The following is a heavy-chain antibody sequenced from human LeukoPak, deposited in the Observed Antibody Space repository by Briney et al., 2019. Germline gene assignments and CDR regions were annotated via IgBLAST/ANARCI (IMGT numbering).Heavy chain of an antibody. CDR2: ISSSGSTI. CDR1: GFTFSSYE. CDR3: ARDEEGYGYHH. J-gene: IGHJ4*02. Sequence: PGGSLRLSCAASGFTFSSYEMNWVRQAPGKGLEWVSYISSSGSTISYADSVKGRFTISRDNAKNSLYLQMNSLRAEDTAVYYCARDEEGYGYHHWGQGTLVTVSS. V-gene: IGHV3-48*03. D-gene: IGHD5-18*01.